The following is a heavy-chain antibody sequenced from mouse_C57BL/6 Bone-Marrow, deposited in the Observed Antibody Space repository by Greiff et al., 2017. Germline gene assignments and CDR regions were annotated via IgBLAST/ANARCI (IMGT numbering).Heavy chain of an antibody. CDR3: ARSLYDYEGVDY. CDR1: GYTFTSYW. D-gene: IGHD2-4*01. J-gene: IGHJ2*01. Sequence: QVQLQQPGAELVKPGASVKLSCKASGYTFTSYWMHWVKQRPGQGLEWIGMIHPNSGSTNYNEMFKSKATLTVDKSSSTAYMQLSSLTSEDSAVYYCARSLYDYEGVDYWGQGTTLTVSS. CDR2: IHPNSGST. V-gene: IGHV1-64*01.